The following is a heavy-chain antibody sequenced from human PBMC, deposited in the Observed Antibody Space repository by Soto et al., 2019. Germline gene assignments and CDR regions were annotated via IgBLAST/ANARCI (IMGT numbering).Heavy chain of an antibody. J-gene: IGHJ6*02. CDR2: IWYDGSNK. Sequence: QVQLVESGGGVVQPGRSLRLSCGASGFTFSKYGMLWVRQAPGKGLEWVTNIWYDGSNKYYADSVKGRFTISRDNSKNTLYLQMNSLRVEDTAVYYCARELSDDFWSGSYYYYYGMDVWGQGTTVTVSS. CDR3: ARELSDDFWSGSYYYYYGMDV. V-gene: IGHV3-33*01. CDR1: GFTFSKYG. D-gene: IGHD3-3*01.